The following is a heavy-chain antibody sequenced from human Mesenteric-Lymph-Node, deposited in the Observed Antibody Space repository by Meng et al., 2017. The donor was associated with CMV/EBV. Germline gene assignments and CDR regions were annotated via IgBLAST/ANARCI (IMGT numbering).Heavy chain of an antibody. CDR2: IIPIFNVA. J-gene: IGHJ6*02. CDR3: ARASVLQYCTATNCPPPYYYGVDV. D-gene: IGHD2-8*02. V-gene: IGHV1-69*10. Sequence: SVKVSCKASGGPFSRDAIAWVRQAPGQGPEWMGGIIPIFNVANHAQRFRGRVTLTADTPTSTAYMELSSLRSEDTAVYYCARASVLQYCTATNCPPPYYYGVDVWGQGTSVTVSS. CDR1: GGPFSRDA.